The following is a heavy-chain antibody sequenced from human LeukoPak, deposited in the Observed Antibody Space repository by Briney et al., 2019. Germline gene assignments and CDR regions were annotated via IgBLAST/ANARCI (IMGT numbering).Heavy chain of an antibody. CDR3: ARGGYNIDWMKDAPDN. J-gene: IGHJ4*02. D-gene: IGHD3-9*01. CDR1: GGSFSGYY. CDR2: IYHLGST. Sequence: SETLSPTCGVYGGSFSGYYYNWIRQSPGKGLEWIAEIYHLGSTNYNPSLKSRVAISIDTPKSQFSLRLSSVTAADTAVYYCARGGYNIDWMKDAPDNWGQGTLVTVSS. V-gene: IGHV4-34*01.